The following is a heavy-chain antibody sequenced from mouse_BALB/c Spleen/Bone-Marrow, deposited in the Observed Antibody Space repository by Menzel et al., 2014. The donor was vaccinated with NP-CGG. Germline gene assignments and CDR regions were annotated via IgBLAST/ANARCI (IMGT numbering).Heavy chain of an antibody. CDR2: IYPDSGST. D-gene: IGHD5-1*01. CDR1: GYIFTSYW. J-gene: IGHJ3*01. V-gene: IGHV1S22*01. CDR3: TRVNEYGRAWFAY. Sequence: LQQSGSELVRPGASVKLSCKASGYIFTSYWMHWMKQRPGQGLEWIGNIYPDSGSTNYAEKFKNKATLTVDTSSSAAYVQLSSLTSEDSAVYYCTRVNEYGRAWFAYWGQGTLVTVSA.